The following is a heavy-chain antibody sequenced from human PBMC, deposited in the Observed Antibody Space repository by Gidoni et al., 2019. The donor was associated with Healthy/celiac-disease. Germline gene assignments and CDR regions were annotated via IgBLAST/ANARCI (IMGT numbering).Heavy chain of an antibody. CDR3: ARDRAGSDYGMDV. Sequence: QVQLVQSGAEVKKPRSSVQVSSTAFGGTFSSDGISWVRPAPGQGLEWTGGIIPIFSTANYAQKFQGRVTITADESTSTAYMEVSRQRDEDTAVYYCARDRAGSDYGMDVWGQGTTVTVSS. J-gene: IGHJ6*02. CDR1: GGTFSSDG. CDR2: IIPIFSTA. V-gene: IGHV1-69*01. D-gene: IGHD3-10*01.